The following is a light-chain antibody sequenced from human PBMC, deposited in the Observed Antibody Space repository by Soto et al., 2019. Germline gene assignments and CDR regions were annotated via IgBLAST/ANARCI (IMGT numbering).Light chain of an antibody. Sequence: DIQMTQSPSTLSASLGDRATITCRASQGVGGYLAWYQQKPGQVPKLLIYAASTMQTGVPSWFSGSGSGTDFTLTISSLQSEDFAIYYCQQYNSALCTFGGGTKVEIK. CDR1: QGVGGY. J-gene: IGKJ4*01. V-gene: IGKV1-27*01. CDR2: AAS. CDR3: QQYNSALCT.